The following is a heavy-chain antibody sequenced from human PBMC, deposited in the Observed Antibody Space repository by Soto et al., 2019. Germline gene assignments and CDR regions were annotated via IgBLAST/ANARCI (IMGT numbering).Heavy chain of an antibody. D-gene: IGHD6-19*01. Sequence: GGSLRLSCAASGFTFSSYAMHWVRQAPGKGLEWVAVISYDGSNKYYADSVKGRFTISRDNSKNTLYLQMNSLRAEDTAVYYCARDISSGWYALDYWGQGTLVTVSS. CDR2: ISYDGSNK. J-gene: IGHJ4*02. V-gene: IGHV3-30-3*01. CDR3: ARDISSGWYALDY. CDR1: GFTFSSYA.